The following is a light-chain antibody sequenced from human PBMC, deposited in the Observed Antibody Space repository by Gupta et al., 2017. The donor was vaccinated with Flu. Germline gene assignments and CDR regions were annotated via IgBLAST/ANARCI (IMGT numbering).Light chain of an antibody. V-gene: IGLV3-19*01. CDR2: GKN. Sequence: GDSLRSYYESWYQQKPGQAPVLVIYGKNNRPSGIPDRFSGSSSGNTASLTITGAKAEDEADYYCNSRDSSGNLYVFGTGTKVTVL. J-gene: IGLJ1*01. CDR3: NSRDSSGNLYV. CDR1: SLRSYY.